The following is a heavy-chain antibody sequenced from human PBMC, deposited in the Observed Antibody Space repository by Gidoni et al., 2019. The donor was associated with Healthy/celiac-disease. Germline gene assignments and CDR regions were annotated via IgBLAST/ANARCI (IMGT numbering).Heavy chain of an antibody. CDR3: ARVFSYDFWSGYRYFGY. CDR2: ISAYNGNT. V-gene: IGHV1-18*04. J-gene: IGHJ4*02. Sequence: QVQLVQSGAEVKKPGASVKVSCKASGDTFTSYGISWVRQSPGQGLEWMGWISAYNGNTNYAQKLQGRVTMTTDTSTSTAYMELRSLRSDDTAVYYCARVFSYDFWSGYRYFGYWGQGTLVTVSA. CDR1: GDTFTSYG. D-gene: IGHD3-3*01.